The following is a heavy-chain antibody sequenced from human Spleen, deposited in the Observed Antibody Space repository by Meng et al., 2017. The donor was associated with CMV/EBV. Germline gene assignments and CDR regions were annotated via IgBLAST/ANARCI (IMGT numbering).Heavy chain of an antibody. CDR1: GGSFSGYY. J-gene: IGHJ4*02. V-gene: IGHV4-34*09. CDR2: INHSGST. CDR3: ARGRSGYYGGPYFDY. D-gene: IGHD3-22*01. Sequence: QGQLQESGPGLVKPSQTLSLTCAVYGGSFSGYYWSWIRQPPGKGLEWIGEINHSGSTNYNPSLKSRVTISVDTSKNQFSLKLSSVTAADTAVYYCARGRSGYYGGPYFDYWGQGTLVTVSS.